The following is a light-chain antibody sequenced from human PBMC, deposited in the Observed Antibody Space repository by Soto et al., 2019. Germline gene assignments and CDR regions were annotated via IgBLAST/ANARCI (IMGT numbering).Light chain of an antibody. CDR3: SFTSSSTWV. J-gene: IGLJ3*02. CDR1: SSNIGSNT. CDR2: SNN. V-gene: IGLV1-44*01. Sequence: QSVLTQPPSASGTPGQRVTISCSGSSSNIGSNTVNWYQQLPGTAPKLLIYSNNQRPSGVPDRFSGSKSGTSASLAISGLQSEDEADYYCSFTSSSTWVFGGGTKLTVL.